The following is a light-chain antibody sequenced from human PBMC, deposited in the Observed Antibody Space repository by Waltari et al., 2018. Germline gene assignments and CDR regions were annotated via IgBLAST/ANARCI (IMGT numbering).Light chain of an antibody. J-gene: IGKJ1*01. Sequence: EIVLTQSPGILSLSPGERATFSCRASQRVSRALAWYQQKPGTAPRLLIYGASSRPAGIPDRFSGGGSGTDFSLTISRLEPEDFAVYYCQHYVRLPATFGQGTKVEIK. V-gene: IGKV3-20*01. CDR3: QHYVRLPAT. CDR2: GAS. CDR1: QRVSRA.